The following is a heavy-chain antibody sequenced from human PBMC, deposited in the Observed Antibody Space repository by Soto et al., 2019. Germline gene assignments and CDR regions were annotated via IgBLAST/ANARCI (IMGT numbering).Heavy chain of an antibody. CDR2: ISGSGGNT. J-gene: IGHJ6*02. CDR3: AKGLSSGWNGDYHYYALDV. CDR1: GFTFTSFA. Sequence: EVQLLESGGGLVQPGGSLRLSCAASGFTFTSFAMSWVRQAPGKGLEWVSGISGSGGNTYYADSVKGRFTISRDNSKDTVYLQMSSLRADDTALYYCAKGLSSGWNGDYHYYALDVWGQGTTVTVSS. D-gene: IGHD6-19*01. V-gene: IGHV3-23*01.